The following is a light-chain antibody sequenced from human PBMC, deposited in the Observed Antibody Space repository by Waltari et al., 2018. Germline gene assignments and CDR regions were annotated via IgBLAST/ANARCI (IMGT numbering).Light chain of an antibody. J-gene: IGKJ4*01. CDR3: QKYGSTPRP. CDR2: DAS. CDR1: QSLSNNY. Sequence: EIVLPQSPGTLSLSPGERVSLSCRASQSLSNNYVAWYQHKPGQAPRLLIFDASRRATGIPDRFSGSGSGTDFTLTISSLEPEDFAVYYCQKYGSTPRPFGGGTKVEIK. V-gene: IGKV3-20*01.